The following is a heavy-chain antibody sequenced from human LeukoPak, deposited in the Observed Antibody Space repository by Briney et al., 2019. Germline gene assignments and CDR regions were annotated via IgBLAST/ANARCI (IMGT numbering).Heavy chain of an antibody. Sequence: GGSLRLSCAASGFTFSSYGMHWVRQAPGKGLEWVAVIWYDGSNKYYADSVKGRFTISRDNSKNTLYLQMNSLRAEDTAVYYCARARLPVRYYYGSGSGDYWGQGTLVTVSS. V-gene: IGHV3-33*01. CDR2: IWYDGSNK. CDR3: ARARLPVRYYYGSGSGDY. J-gene: IGHJ4*02. CDR1: GFTFSSYG. D-gene: IGHD3-10*01.